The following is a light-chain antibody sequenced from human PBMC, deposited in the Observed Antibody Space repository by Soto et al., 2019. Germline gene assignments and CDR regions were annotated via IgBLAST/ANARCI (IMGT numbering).Light chain of an antibody. Sequence: QSVLTQPPSVSGAPGQRVTISCTGSSSNIGAGYDVHWYQQLPGTAPKLLIYGNSNRPSGVPDRFSGSKSGTSASLAITGLQAEDEADYDCQSYDSSLSGWVVFGGGTQLTVL. CDR3: QSYDSSLSGWVV. V-gene: IGLV1-40*01. J-gene: IGLJ2*01. CDR1: SSNIGAGYD. CDR2: GNS.